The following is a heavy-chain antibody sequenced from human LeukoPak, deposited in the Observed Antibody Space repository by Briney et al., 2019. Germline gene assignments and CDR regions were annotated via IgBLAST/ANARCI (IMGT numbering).Heavy chain of an antibody. V-gene: IGHV4-4*02. CDR1: GGSTSSSNW. D-gene: IGHD6-13*01. J-gene: IGHJ4*02. Sequence: SGSLSLTCAVSGGSTSSSNWWSWVRQPPGKGLEWIGEIYHSGSTNYNPSLKSRVTISVDKSKNQFSLKLSSVTAADTAVYYCASSIIAAAGPDYWGQGTLVTVSS. CDR2: IYHSGST. CDR3: ASSIIAAAGPDY.